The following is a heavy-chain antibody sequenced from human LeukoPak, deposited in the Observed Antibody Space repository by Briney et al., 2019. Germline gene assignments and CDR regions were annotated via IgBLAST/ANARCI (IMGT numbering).Heavy chain of an antibody. V-gene: IGHV4-59*08. Sequence: PSETLSLTCTVSGASISSAYWSWLRRPPEKGVEWIGYIHYSGSTTYNPSLKSRVTMSVDTSKNQFSLKLTSVTAADTAVFYCARSYSSGWFHFDDWGQGTLVTVSS. J-gene: IGHJ4*02. CDR3: ARSYSSGWFHFDD. CDR1: GASISSAY. D-gene: IGHD6-19*01. CDR2: IHYSGST.